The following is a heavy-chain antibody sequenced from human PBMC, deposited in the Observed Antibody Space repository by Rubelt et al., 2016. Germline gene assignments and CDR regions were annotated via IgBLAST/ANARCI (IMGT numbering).Heavy chain of an antibody. CDR1: GGSFSGYY. CDR2: INHSGST. J-gene: IGHJ5*02. V-gene: IGHV4-34*01. CDR3: ARGGLRITMVRGYNP. D-gene: IGHD3-10*01. Sequence: QVQLQQWGAGLLKPSETLSLTCAVYGGSFSGYYWSWIRQPPGKGLEWIGEINHSGSTNYNPSLKSRVTISVDTSKNQFSLKLSAVTAADTAVYYCARGGLRITMVRGYNPWGQGTLVTVSS.